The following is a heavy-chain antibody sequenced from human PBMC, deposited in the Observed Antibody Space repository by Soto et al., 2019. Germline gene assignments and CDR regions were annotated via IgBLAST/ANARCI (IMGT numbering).Heavy chain of an antibody. V-gene: IGHV5-10-1*01. D-gene: IGHD3-22*01. CDR3: ARHAPYDSSGDNYYYYGMDV. Sequence: LKISCKGSGYSFTSYWISWVRQMPGKGLEWMGRIDPSDSYTNYSPSFQGHVTISADKSISTAYLQWSSLKASDTAMYYCARHAPYDSSGDNYYYYGMDVWGQGTTVTVSS. CDR2: IDPSDSYT. CDR1: GYSFTSYW. J-gene: IGHJ6*02.